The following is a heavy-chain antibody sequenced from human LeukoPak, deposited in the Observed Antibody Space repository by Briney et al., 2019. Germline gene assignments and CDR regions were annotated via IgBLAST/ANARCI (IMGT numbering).Heavy chain of an antibody. D-gene: IGHD2-15*01. CDR3: AKATSWSPIGSFDY. Sequence: PGGSLRLSCAASGFTFSSYVMSWVRQAPGKGLEWVSGISGSGGSTYYADSVKGRFTISRDNSKNTLYLQMNSLRAEDTAVYYCAKATSWSPIGSFDYWGQGTQVTVSS. J-gene: IGHJ4*02. V-gene: IGHV3-23*01. CDR2: ISGSGGST. CDR1: GFTFSSYV.